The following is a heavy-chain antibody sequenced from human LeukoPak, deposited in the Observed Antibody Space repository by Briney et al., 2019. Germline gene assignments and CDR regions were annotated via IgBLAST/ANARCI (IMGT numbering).Heavy chain of an antibody. CDR3: ARGRAGIFDL. J-gene: IGHJ2*01. D-gene: IGHD6-19*01. CDR2: IKQDGSEK. Sequence: GASLRLSCAASRFTFSSYWMSWVRQAPGKGLEWVANIKQDGSEKYYVDSVKGRFTISRDNAKNSLYLQMNSLRAEDTAVYYCARGRAGIFDLWGRGTLVTVSS. V-gene: IGHV3-7*01. CDR1: RFTFSSYW.